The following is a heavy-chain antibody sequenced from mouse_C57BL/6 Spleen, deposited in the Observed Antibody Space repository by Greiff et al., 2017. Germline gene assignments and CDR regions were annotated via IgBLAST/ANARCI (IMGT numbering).Heavy chain of an antibody. CDR2: SYPGTSDT. CDR1: GSTFTRYW. CDR3: TRDYYGSRGFAY. Sequence: EVQVVESGTVLARPGASVKMSCTTSGSTFTRYWMHWVNQRPGQGLEWIGASYPGTSDTGYSQKFKGKAKLTAVTSASTAYMELSSLTNEDSAVYYCTRDYYGSRGFAYWGQVTLVTVSA. V-gene: IGHV1-5*01. D-gene: IGHD1-1*01. J-gene: IGHJ3*01.